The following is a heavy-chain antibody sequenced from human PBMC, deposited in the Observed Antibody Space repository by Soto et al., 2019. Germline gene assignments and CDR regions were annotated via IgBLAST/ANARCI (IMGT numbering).Heavy chain of an antibody. CDR3: AKAAPRRSGWYYFDY. CDR2: ISASGSDT. CDR1: GFTFNRQD. V-gene: IGHV3-23*01. Sequence: EVQVLESGGGLVQPGGSLRLSCAASGFTFNRQDMCWVRQAPGKGLEWVSGISASGSDTQYADSVKGRFTISRDNSKSTLYLQMNSLRAEDTAVYYCAKAAPRRSGWYYFDYWGQGALVTVSS. J-gene: IGHJ4*02. D-gene: IGHD6-19*01.